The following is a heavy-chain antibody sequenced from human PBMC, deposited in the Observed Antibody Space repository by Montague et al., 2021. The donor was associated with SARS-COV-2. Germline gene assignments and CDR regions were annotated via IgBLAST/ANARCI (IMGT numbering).Heavy chain of an antibody. V-gene: IGHV2-70*11. CDR1: GFSLSTSGMC. D-gene: IGHD6-13*01. CDR3: ARILVAAAGSPFDP. CDR2: IDWDDDK. Sequence: PALVKPTQTLTLTCTFSGFSLSTSGMCVSWIRQPPGKALEWLARIDWDDDKYYSTSLKTRLTITKDTSKKQVVLTMTNMDPVDTATYYCARILVAAAGSPFDPWGQGTLVTVSS. J-gene: IGHJ5*02.